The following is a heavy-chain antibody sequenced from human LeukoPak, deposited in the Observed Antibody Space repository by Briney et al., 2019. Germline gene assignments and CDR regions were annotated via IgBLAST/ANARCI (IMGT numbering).Heavy chain of an antibody. J-gene: IGHJ4*02. D-gene: IGHD4-17*01. CDR2: FYGGST. CDR1: GGSISASYYY. Sequence: PSETLSLTCTISGGSISASYYYWGWIRQPPGQGLEWIGSFYGGSTSFNPSLKSRVTISADTSNNQLSLTLTSVTAADTAVYYCARHVSYGHLRGFDSWGQGTLVTVSS. CDR3: ARHVSYGHLRGFDS. V-gene: IGHV4-39*01.